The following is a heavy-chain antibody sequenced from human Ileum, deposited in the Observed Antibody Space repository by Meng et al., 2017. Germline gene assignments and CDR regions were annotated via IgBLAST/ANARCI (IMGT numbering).Heavy chain of an antibody. J-gene: IGHJ5*02. CDR1: GGSISRGDYY. CDR3: AASLDGSRFDP. D-gene: IGHD2-2*03. V-gene: IGHV4-30-4*01. CDR2: FFDTGPP. Sequence: AQLQDPGPGPVKSSQTLSLTCTVSGGSISRGDYYWSWMRQPPGKGLEWFGYFFDTGPPYYSPPLRSRLSISMDTSKNQFSLRLTSVTAADTAVYYCAASLDGSRFDPWGQGTLVTVSS.